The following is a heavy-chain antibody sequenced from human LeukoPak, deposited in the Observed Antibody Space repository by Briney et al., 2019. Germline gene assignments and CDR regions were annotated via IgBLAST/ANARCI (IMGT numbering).Heavy chain of an antibody. CDR2: IQYDGSKK. V-gene: IGHV3-30*02. J-gene: IGHJ5*02. Sequence: PGGSLRLSCAASGFTFSTYGMHWVRQAPGKGLEWVAFIQYDGSKKYYADSVKGRFTISRDNSMNTLNLQMNSLRAEDTAVYYCAKGTDMVRDPWGQGTLVTVAS. D-gene: IGHD3-10*01. CDR3: AKGTDMVRDP. CDR1: GFTFSTYG.